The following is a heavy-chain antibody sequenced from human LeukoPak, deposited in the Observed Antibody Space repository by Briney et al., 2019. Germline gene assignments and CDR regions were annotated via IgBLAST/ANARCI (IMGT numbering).Heavy chain of an antibody. CDR2: ISYDGSNK. CDR3: ARGQLNTYDSWSGHYYYYGMDV. J-gene: IGHJ6*02. CDR1: GFTFSSYA. Sequence: GRSLRLSCAASGFTFSSYAMHWVRQAPGKGLEWVAVISYDGSNKYYADSVKGRFTISRDNSKNTLYLQMNSLRAEDTAVYYCARGQLNTYDSWSGHYYYYGMDVWGQGTTVTVSS. V-gene: IGHV3-30-3*01. D-gene: IGHD3-3*01.